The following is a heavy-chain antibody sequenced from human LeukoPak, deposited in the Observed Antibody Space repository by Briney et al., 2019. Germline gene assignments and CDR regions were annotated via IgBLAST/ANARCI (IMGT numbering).Heavy chain of an antibody. V-gene: IGHV1-69*13. CDR3: ALGYYDSSGYYYWMDYYGMDV. J-gene: IGHJ6*02. CDR2: IIPIFGTA. D-gene: IGHD3-22*01. CDR1: GGTFSSYA. Sequence: SVKVSCKASGGTFSSYAVSWVRQAPGQGLEWMGGIIPIFGTANYAQKFQGRVTITADESTSTAYMELSSLRSEDTAVYYCALGYYDSSGYYYWMDYYGMDVWGQGTTVTVSS.